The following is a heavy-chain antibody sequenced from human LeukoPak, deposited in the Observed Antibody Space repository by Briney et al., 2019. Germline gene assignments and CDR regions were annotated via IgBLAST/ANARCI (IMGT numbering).Heavy chain of an antibody. J-gene: IGHJ4*02. V-gene: IGHV1-24*01. D-gene: IGHD3-22*01. Sequence: ASVKVSCKGSGYTLTELSMHWVRQAPGKGLEWMGGFDPEDGETIYSQKFQSRVTMTDDTSTDTAYMELSSLRSEDTAVYYCATDGGDYDSSGYYYIWGQGTLVTVSS. CDR3: ATDGGDYDSSGYYYI. CDR1: GYTLTELS. CDR2: FDPEDGET.